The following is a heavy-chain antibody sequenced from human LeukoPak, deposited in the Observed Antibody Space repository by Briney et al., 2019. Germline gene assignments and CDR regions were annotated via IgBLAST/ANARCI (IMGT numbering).Heavy chain of an antibody. V-gene: IGHV1-8*03. CDR3: ARGSDILTGPVYNWFDP. Sequence: ASVKVSCKASGYTFTSYDINWVRQATGQGLEWMGWMNPNSGNTGYAQKFQGRVTISRNTSISTAYTELSSLRSEDTAVYYCARGSDILTGPVYNWFDPWGQGTLVTVSS. J-gene: IGHJ5*02. CDR1: GYTFTSYD. CDR2: MNPNSGNT. D-gene: IGHD3-9*01.